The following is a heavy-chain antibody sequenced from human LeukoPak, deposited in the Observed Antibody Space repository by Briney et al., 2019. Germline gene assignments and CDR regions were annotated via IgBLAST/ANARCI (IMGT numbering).Heavy chain of an antibody. D-gene: IGHD1-26*01. CDR2: ISYDGSNK. J-gene: IGHJ4*02. V-gene: IGHV3-30-3*01. Sequence: GGSLRLSCAASGFTFSSYAMHWVRQAPGKGLEWVAVISYDGSNKYYADSVKGRFTISRDNSKNTLYLQMNSLRAEDTAVYYCARELIEDIVGAQPIFFDYWGQGTLVTVSS. CDR3: ARELIEDIVGAQPIFFDY. CDR1: GFTFSSYA.